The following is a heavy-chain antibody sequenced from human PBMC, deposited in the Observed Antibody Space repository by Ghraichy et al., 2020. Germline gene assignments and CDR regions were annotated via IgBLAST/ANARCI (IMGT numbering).Heavy chain of an antibody. V-gene: IGHV2-26*01. D-gene: IGHD3-3*01. CDR3: ARTRVTVFGEVGGPQSYHYYMDV. J-gene: IGHJ6*03. CDR1: GFSLNNARLG. Sequence: SGPTLVKPTETLTLTCTVSGFSLNNARLGVSWVRQPPGKALEWLAHIFSNDEESYSASLKNRLTVSKDTSRSQVVLTMTSLDPVDTATYYCARTRVTVFGEVGGPQSYHYYMDVWGEGTTVTVSS. CDR2: IFSNDEE.